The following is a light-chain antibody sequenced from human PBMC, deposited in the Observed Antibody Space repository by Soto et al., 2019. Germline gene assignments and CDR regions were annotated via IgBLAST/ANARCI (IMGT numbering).Light chain of an antibody. Sequence: DIQMTQSPSSVSASIGDTVIITCRASQDINVYLNWYQHKPGEVPKLLIYSASTLHSGVPSRFTGSGSETDFTLTIRGLQPEDFATYYCQHGYVDPYSFGQGTKVDI. CDR2: SAS. CDR1: QDINVY. CDR3: QHGYVDPYS. V-gene: IGKV1-39*01. J-gene: IGKJ2*03.